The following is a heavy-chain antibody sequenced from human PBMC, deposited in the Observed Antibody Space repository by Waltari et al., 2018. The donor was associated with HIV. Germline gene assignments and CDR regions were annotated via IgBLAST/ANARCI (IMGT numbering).Heavy chain of an antibody. CDR1: GHTRTQLS. Sequence: QVQLVQSGAEVKKPGASAKVSCTVAGHTRTQLSMPSARQAPGKGLEWMGGFYLEDGETIYAQKFQGRVTMTEDTSTDTAYMELSSLRSEDTAVYYCATDDPGGAYYFDYWGQGTLVTVSS. J-gene: IGHJ4*02. CDR3: ATDDPGGAYYFDY. D-gene: IGHD3-16*01. CDR2: FYLEDGET. V-gene: IGHV1-24*01.